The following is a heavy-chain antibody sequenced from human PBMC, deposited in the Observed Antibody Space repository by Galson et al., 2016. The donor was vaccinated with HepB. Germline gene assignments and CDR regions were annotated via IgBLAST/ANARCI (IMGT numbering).Heavy chain of an antibody. J-gene: IGHJ4*02. Sequence: SLRLSCAASGFTFSSYAMIWARQAPGKGLEWLSVITDSGDNSFHAVSVRGRFTISRDNSKNTLYLQMNSLRVEDTAVYYCAKGTLPYCSGGTCYPLGYWGQGTLVTVSS. CDR2: ITDSGDNS. D-gene: IGHD2-15*01. CDR3: AKGTLPYCSGGTCYPLGY. V-gene: IGHV3-23*01. CDR1: GFTFSSYA.